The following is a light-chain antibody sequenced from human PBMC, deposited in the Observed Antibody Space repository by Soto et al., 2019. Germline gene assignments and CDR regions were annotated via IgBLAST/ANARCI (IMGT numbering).Light chain of an antibody. J-gene: IGKJ1*01. CDR3: QQYNSAHTWT. CDR2: GVS. V-gene: IGKV1-27*01. CDR1: QGISNY. Sequence: DIQMTQSPSSLSAYVGDRVTITCRASQGISNYLAWYQQKPGKVPKLLISGVSTLQSGVPSRFSGSRSGTDFTLSISSLQPEDVATYYCQQYNSAHTWTFGQGTKVEIK.